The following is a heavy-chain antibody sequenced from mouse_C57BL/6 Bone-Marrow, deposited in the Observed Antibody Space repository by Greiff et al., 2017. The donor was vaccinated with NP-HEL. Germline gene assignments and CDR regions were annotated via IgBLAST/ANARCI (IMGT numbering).Heavy chain of an antibody. CDR2: IDPETGGT. J-gene: IGHJ4*01. CDR3: TSYDYDGGYAMDY. Sequence: QVQLQQSGAELVRPGASVTLSCKASGYTFTDYEMHWVKQTPVHGLEWIGAIDPETGGTAYNQKFKGKAILTADTSSSTAYMELRSLPSEDSAVYYCTSYDYDGGYAMDYWGQGTSVTVSS. D-gene: IGHD2-4*01. V-gene: IGHV1-15*01. CDR1: GYTFTDYE.